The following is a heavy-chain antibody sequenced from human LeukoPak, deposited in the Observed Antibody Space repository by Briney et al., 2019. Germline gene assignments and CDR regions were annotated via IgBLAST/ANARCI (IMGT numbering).Heavy chain of an antibody. Sequence: PSETLSLTCTVSGGSVSDYYWSWIRQPAGKGLQWMGRINTSGSTNYNPSLKSRVTMSEDMSRNQFFLKVSSVTAADTAVYYCARSGRDGYNPHFDFWGQGTLVTVSS. CDR2: INTSGST. J-gene: IGHJ4*02. V-gene: IGHV4-4*07. D-gene: IGHD5-24*01. CDR3: ARSGRDGYNPHFDF. CDR1: GGSVSDYY.